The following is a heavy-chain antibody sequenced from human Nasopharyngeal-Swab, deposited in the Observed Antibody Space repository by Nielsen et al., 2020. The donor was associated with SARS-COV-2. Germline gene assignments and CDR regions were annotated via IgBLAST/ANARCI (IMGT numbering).Heavy chain of an antibody. CDR2: IYYSGST. J-gene: IGHJ6*03. Sequence: ETLSLTCTVSGGSISSYYWSWIRQPPGKGLEWIGYIYYSGSTNYNPSLKSRVTISVDTSKNQSSLKLSSVTAADTAVYYCARLVLYYYYYMDVWGKGTTVTVS. V-gene: IGHV4-59*01. CDR1: GGSISSYY. D-gene: IGHD3-10*01. CDR3: ARLVLYYYYYMDV.